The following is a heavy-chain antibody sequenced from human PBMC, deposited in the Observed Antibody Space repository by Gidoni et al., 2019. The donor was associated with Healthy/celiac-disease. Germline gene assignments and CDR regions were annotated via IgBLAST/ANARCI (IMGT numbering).Heavy chain of an antibody. J-gene: IGHJ6*02. D-gene: IGHD6-13*01. Sequence: EVQLVESGGGLVKPGGSLRLSCAASGFTFSSYSMNWVRQAPGKGLEWVSSISSSSSYIYYADSVKGRFTISRDNAKNSLYLQMNSLRAEDTAVYYCARGIAAAGTGRYYYYGMDVWGQGTTVTVSS. CDR1: GFTFSSYS. V-gene: IGHV3-21*01. CDR3: ARGIAAAGTGRYYYYGMDV. CDR2: ISSSSSYI.